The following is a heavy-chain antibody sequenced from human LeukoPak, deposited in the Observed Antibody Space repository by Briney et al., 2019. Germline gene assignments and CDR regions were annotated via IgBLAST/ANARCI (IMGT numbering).Heavy chain of an antibody. CDR2: IRYDGSNK. D-gene: IGHD3-10*01. V-gene: IGHV3-30*02. CDR3: VRSITMFQH. CDR1: GFTFSSYG. J-gene: IGHJ1*01. Sequence: GGSLRLSCAASGFTFSSYGMHWVRQAPGKGLEWVAFIRYDGSNKYYADSVKGRFTISRDNAKNSLYLQMNSLRVEDTALYYCVRSITMFQHWGQGTLVTVSS.